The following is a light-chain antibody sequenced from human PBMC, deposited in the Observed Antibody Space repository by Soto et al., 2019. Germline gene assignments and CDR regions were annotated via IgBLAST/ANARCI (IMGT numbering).Light chain of an antibody. J-gene: IGKJ2*01. CDR1: QSVSSN. V-gene: IGKV3-15*01. Sequence: EIVMTQSPATLSVSPGERATLSCRASQSVSSNLAWYQQKSGQAPRLLIYGASTRATGIPARFSGSGSGTEFTLPISSLQSEDFAVYYCQQYNNWLYTFGQGTKLEIK. CDR3: QQYNNWLYT. CDR2: GAS.